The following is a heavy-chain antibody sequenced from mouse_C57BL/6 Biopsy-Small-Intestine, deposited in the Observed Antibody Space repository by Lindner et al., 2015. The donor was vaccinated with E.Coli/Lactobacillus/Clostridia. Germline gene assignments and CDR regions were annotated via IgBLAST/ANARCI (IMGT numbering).Heavy chain of an antibody. V-gene: IGHV1-80*01. CDR2: IYPGYGDT. J-gene: IGHJ4*01. CDR3: ATIYYYGSTYYYAMDY. D-gene: IGHD1-1*01. Sequence: LQESGAELVKPGASVKISCKGSGYAFSSYWMNWVKQRPGRGLEWIGQIYPGYGDTNYNGKFKGKATLTADKSSSTAYMQLSSLTSEDSAVYFCATIYYYGSTYYYAMDYWGQGTSVTVSS. CDR1: GYAFSSYW.